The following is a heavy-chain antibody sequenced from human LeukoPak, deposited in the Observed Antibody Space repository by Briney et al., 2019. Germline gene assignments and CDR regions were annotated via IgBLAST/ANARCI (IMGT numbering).Heavy chain of an antibody. Sequence: PGGSVRLSCAASGFTMSNSAMSWVRQAPGKGLEWVSAINGGNSDTNYAESVKGRFTISRDNSRNTLYLQMNSLRAEDTAVYYCAKDLLRWAFDYWGQGTLVTVSS. CDR1: GFTMSNSA. CDR2: INGGNSDT. V-gene: IGHV3-23*01. D-gene: IGHD2-15*01. CDR3: AKDLLRWAFDY. J-gene: IGHJ4*02.